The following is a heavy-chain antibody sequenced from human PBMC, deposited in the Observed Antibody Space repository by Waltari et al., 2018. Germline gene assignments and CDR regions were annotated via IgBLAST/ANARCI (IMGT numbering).Heavy chain of an antibody. CDR1: GYTFTHYD. Sequence: QVQLVQSGAEVKQPGASLKVSCKTSGYTFTHYDINWLRQGPGQRIEWMGWMNPNSGNTGFAQDFQDRLIMTANNAITTAYMELTGLTSDDTAVYYCARAAAPGKGAHWFDPWGQGTLVTVSS. V-gene: IGHV1-8*01. D-gene: IGHD6-13*01. J-gene: IGHJ5*02. CDR3: ARAAAPGKGAHWFDP. CDR2: MNPNSGNT.